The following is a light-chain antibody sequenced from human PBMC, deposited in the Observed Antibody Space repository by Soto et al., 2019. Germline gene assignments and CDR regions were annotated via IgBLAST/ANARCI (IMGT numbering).Light chain of an antibody. CDR1: HDISNF. J-gene: IGKJ5*01. CDR3: QQYYDLSPIT. Sequence: DTQMTQSPSSLSASVGDRVTITCQASHDISNFLSWFQQRPGAAPELLIYDASRLIPGVPSRFSGSGSGTYFTLTISSLQPEDIATYYCQQYYDLSPITFGQGTRLEIK. CDR2: DAS. V-gene: IGKV1-33*01.